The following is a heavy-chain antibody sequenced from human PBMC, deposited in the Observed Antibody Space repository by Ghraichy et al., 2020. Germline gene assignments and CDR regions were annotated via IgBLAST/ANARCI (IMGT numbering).Heavy chain of an antibody. CDR2: IYYSGST. Sequence: SETLSLTCTVSGGSISGTTYYWGWIRQAPGKGLECIAFIYYSGSTYYNPSLKSRVTISVDTSKNQFSLKLSSVTAADAAVYFCATASPAFDYWGQGTLVTVSS. CDR1: GGSISGTTYY. J-gene: IGHJ4*02. D-gene: IGHD2-21*01. CDR3: ATASPAFDY. V-gene: IGHV4-39*01.